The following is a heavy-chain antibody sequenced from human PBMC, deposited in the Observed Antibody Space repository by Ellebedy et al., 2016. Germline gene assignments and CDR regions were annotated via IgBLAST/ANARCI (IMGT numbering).Heavy chain of an antibody. J-gene: IGHJ3*02. Sequence: GGSLRLSXIGSGFDFDEYGLSWFRQAPGKGLEWVAYISSTGSSIYYADSVKGAFTITRDNAKNSLYLQMNSLRAEDTALYYCARARARPGAFDIWGQGTVLTVSS. CDR2: ISSTGSSI. D-gene: IGHD6-6*01. CDR3: ARARARPGAFDI. V-gene: IGHV3-11*01. CDR1: GFDFDEYG.